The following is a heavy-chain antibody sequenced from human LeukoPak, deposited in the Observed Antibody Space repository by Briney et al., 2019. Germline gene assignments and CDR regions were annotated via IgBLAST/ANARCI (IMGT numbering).Heavy chain of an antibody. J-gene: IGHJ4*02. Sequence: SQTLSLTCAISGDSVSSNSATWNWIRKSPSRGLEWLGRTHYRSKWYNEYAASVKSRTTINPDTSKNQFSLHLNSVTPEDTAVYYCAGSHSSTWYPDCWGQGTLVTVSS. CDR2: THYRSKWYN. V-gene: IGHV6-1*01. D-gene: IGHD6-13*01. CDR1: GDSVSSNSAT. CDR3: AGSHSSTWYPDC.